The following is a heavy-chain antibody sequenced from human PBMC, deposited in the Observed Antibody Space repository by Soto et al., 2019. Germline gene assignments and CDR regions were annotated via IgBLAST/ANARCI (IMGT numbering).Heavy chain of an antibody. CDR1: GFTFSSYA. D-gene: IGHD4-17*01. CDR2: ISGSGGST. J-gene: IGHJ6*02. Sequence: QLGGSLRLSCAASGFTFSSYAMSWVRQAPGKGLEWVSAISGSGGSTYYADSVKGRFTISRDNSKNTLYLQMNSLGAEDTAVYYCAKDVDDYGDYVYYYYYGMDVWGQGTTVTVSS. V-gene: IGHV3-23*01. CDR3: AKDVDDYGDYVYYYYYGMDV.